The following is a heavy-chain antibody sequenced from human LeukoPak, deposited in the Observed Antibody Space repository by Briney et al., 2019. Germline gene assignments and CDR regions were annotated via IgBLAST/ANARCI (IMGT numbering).Heavy chain of an antibody. CDR2: MNPNSGNT. J-gene: IGHJ4*02. Sequence: ASVKVSCKASGYTFTGYYMHWVRQANGQGLEWMGWMNPNSGNTGYAQKFQGRVTMTRNTSISTAYMELSSLRSEDTAVYYCARGVMVRGVVNDYWGQGTLVTVSS. CDR3: ARGVMVRGVVNDY. V-gene: IGHV1-8*02. CDR1: GYTFTGYY. D-gene: IGHD3-10*01.